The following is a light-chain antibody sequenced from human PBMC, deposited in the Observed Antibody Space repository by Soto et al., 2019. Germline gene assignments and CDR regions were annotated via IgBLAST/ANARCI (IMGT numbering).Light chain of an antibody. CDR1: QTISSW. J-gene: IGKJ4*01. CDR2: KAS. CDR3: QQSFSTPLT. Sequence: DIQMTQSPSTLSGSAGSRVTITCRASQTISSWLAWYQQKPGKAPKLLIYKASTLKSGVPSRFSGSGYGTEFTLTISSLQPEDFARYYCQQSFSTPLTFGGGTKVDIK. V-gene: IGKV1-5*03.